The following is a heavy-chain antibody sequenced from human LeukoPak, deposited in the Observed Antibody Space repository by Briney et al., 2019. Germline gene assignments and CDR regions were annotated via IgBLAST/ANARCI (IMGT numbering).Heavy chain of an antibody. CDR2: IYYSGST. CDR1: GGSISSSSYY. Sequence: PSETLSLTCTVSGGSISSSSYYWGWIRQPPGKGLEWIGRIYYSGSTYYNPSLKSRVTISVDTSTNQFSLKLSSVTAADTAVYYCARHRITMVRGDPFDYWGQGTLVTVSS. D-gene: IGHD3-10*01. J-gene: IGHJ4*02. V-gene: IGHV4-39*01. CDR3: ARHRITMVRGDPFDY.